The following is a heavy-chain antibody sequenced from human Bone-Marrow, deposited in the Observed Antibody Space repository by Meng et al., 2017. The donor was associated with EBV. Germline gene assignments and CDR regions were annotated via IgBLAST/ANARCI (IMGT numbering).Heavy chain of an antibody. CDR1: GFTFSHYW. V-gene: IGHV3-74*01. Sequence: LVESGGALVQPGGSLRLSCVASGFTFSHYWMHWVRQAPGKGLVWVSRTNEDGRTTDYADSVKGRFTISRDNTKNILYLQMDSLRADDTALYFCSRDLAGSDDDWGQGTLVTVSS. D-gene: IGHD6-25*01. CDR3: SRDLAGSDDD. CDR2: TNEDGRTT. J-gene: IGHJ4*02.